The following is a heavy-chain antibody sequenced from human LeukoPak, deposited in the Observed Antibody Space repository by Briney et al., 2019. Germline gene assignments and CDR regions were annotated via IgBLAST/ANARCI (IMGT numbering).Heavy chain of an antibody. Sequence: GGSLRLSCAASGFSFTTYGMHWVRQAPLKGLEWLAAISYDGRNQNYADSVKGRFTIFRDNSQNTLYLQMNSLRAEDTALYYRVKDRTINGRSSPFDSWGQGTLVTVSS. J-gene: IGHJ4*02. CDR3: VKDRTINGRSSPFDS. D-gene: IGHD1-26*01. V-gene: IGHV3-30*18. CDR2: ISYDGRNQ. CDR1: GFSFTTYG.